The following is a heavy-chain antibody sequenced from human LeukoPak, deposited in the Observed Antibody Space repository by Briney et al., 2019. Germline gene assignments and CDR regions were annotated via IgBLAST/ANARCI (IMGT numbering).Heavy chain of an antibody. J-gene: IGHJ4*02. CDR2: ISAYNGNT. CDR3: ARYCSSTSCYAGWHLDY. Sequence: ASVKVSCKASGYTFTSSGISWVRQAPGQGLEWMGWISAYNGNTNYAQKLQGRVTMTTDTSTSTAYMELRSLRSDDTAVYYCARYCSSTSCYAGWHLDYWGQGTLVTVSS. CDR1: GYTFTSSG. V-gene: IGHV1-18*01. D-gene: IGHD2-2*01.